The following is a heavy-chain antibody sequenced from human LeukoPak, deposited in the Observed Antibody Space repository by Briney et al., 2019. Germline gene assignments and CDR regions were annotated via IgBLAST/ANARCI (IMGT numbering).Heavy chain of an antibody. V-gene: IGHV3-30*18. CDR1: GFTFSSYG. CDR2: ISYDGSNK. Sequence: GGSLRLSRAASGFTFSSYGMHWVRQAPGKGLEWVAVISYDGSNKYYADSVKGRFTISRDNSKNTLYLQMNSLRAEDTAVYYCAKDRVGATYHDAFDIWGQGTMVTVPS. J-gene: IGHJ3*02. CDR3: AKDRVGATYHDAFDI. D-gene: IGHD1-26*01.